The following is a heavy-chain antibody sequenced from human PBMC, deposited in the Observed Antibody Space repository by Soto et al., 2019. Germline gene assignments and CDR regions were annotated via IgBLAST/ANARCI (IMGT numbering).Heavy chain of an antibody. CDR3: ARQDIVVVPAVDVRSWFDP. CDR1: GGSISSGGYY. V-gene: IGHV4-31*03. J-gene: IGHJ5*02. CDR2: IYYSGST. Sequence: QVQLQESGPGLVKPSQTLSLTCTVSGGSISSGGYYWSWIRQHPGKGLEWIGYIYYSGSTYYNPSLKSRVTLSVDTSKNQFSLKLSSVTAADTAVYYCARQDIVVVPAVDVRSWFDPWGQGTLVTVSS. D-gene: IGHD2-2*01.